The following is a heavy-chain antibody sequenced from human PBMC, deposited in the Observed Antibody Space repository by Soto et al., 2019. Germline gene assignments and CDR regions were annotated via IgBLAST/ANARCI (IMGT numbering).Heavy chain of an antibody. CDR2: ISAYNGNT. J-gene: IGHJ4*02. D-gene: IGHD3-9*01. CDR3: ARDQGYDILTGYYFGS. V-gene: IGHV1-18*04. CDR1: GYTFTSYG. Sequence: ASVKFSCNASGYTFTSYGISWVRQAPGQGLEWMGWISAYNGNTNYAQKLQGGVTMTTDTSTSTAYMELRSLRSDDTAVYYCARDQGYDILTGYYFGSWGQGTLVTVSS.